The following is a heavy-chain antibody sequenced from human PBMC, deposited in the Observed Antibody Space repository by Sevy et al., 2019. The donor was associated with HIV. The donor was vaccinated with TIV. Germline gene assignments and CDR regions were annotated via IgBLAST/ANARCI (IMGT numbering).Heavy chain of an antibody. Sequence: GGSLRLSCAASGFTFSSYGMHWVRQAPGKGLEWVAVIWYDGSNKYYADSVKGRFTISRDNSKNTLYLQMNSLRAEDTAVYYCAKDLYYDSSGLDYWGQGTLVTVSS. CDR3: AKDLYYDSSGLDY. CDR2: IWYDGSNK. D-gene: IGHD3-22*01. CDR1: GFTFSSYG. J-gene: IGHJ4*02. V-gene: IGHV3-33*06.